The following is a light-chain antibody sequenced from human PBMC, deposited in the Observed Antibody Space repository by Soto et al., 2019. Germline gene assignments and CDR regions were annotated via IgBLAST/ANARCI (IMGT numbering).Light chain of an antibody. Sequence: QSALTQPASVSGSPGQSITISCTGTSSDIGGYDYVSWYQQHPGKPPKLIIYDVSNRPSGVSNRFSGSKSDNTASLTISGLQAEDEADYCCCSHTGSGYVFGTGTKLTVL. J-gene: IGLJ1*01. CDR3: CSHTGSGYV. CDR1: SSDIGGYDY. V-gene: IGLV2-14*01. CDR2: DVS.